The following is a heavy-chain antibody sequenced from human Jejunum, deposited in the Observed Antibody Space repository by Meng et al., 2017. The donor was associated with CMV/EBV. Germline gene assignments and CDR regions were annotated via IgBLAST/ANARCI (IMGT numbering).Heavy chain of an antibody. CDR3: ARWTGEAIDS. J-gene: IGHJ4*02. D-gene: IGHD3/OR15-3a*01. CDR1: GGSSGGDTYS. V-gene: IGHV4-31*03. Sequence: LTCSVSGGSSGGDTYSWTWIRQPPGKGLEYIGNVFYRESTYYTPSLRGRVTISLDTSKSQFSLKLRSVTAADTAVHYCARWTGEAIDSWGQGTLVTVSS. CDR2: VFYREST.